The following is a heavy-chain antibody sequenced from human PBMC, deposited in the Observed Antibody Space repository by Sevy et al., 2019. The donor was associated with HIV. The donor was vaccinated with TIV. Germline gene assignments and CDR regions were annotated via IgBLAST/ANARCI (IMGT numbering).Heavy chain of an antibody. CDR2: ISGSGGST. D-gene: IGHD2-2*01. CDR3: ANTGSISWRIGVFDY. J-gene: IGHJ4*02. Sequence: GGSLRLSCAASGFTFSSYAMSWVRQAPGKGLEWVSAISGSGGSTYYADSVKGRFTISRDNSKNTLYLQMNSLRAEDTAVYYCANTGSISWRIGVFDYWGQGTLVTVSS. CDR1: GFTFSSYA. V-gene: IGHV3-23*01.